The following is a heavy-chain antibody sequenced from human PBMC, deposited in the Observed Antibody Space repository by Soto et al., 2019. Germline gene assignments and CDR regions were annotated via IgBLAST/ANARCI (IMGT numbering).Heavy chain of an antibody. Sequence: QVQLQESGPGLVKPSGTLSLTCTVSGGSISSHNWWIWVRQPPGKGLEWIGEIYHSGITNYNPSLKSRISISVDKSKNLFSLKLSSVTAADTAIYYCARDFDAWNPHYYCGMDVWGQGTTVAVSS. CDR1: GGSISSHNW. D-gene: IGHD1-1*01. CDR3: ARDFDAWNPHYYCGMDV. CDR2: IYHSGIT. J-gene: IGHJ6*02. V-gene: IGHV4-4*02.